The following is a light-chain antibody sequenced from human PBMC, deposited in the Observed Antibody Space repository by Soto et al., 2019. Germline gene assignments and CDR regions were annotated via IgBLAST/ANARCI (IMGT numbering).Light chain of an antibody. CDR1: NSNIGSNT. J-gene: IGLJ3*02. Sequence: QSVLTQAPSASGTPGQRVTISCSGSNSNIGSNTVSWYQQVPGTAPKVFIYNNDQRPSGVPDRLSGSKSGTSASLAIGGLQSEDEADYYCAAWDGSLNGWVFGGGTKLTVL. CDR2: NND. CDR3: AAWDGSLNGWV. V-gene: IGLV1-44*01.